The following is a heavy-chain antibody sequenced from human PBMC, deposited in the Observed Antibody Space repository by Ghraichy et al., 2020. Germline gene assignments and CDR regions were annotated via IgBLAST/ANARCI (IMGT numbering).Heavy chain of an antibody. CDR2: IYYSGST. CDR3: ATTNSGRMYYFDY. CDR1: GDSISSRRYY. J-gene: IGHJ4*02. V-gene: IGHV4-39*01. Sequence: SETLSLTCTVSGDSISSRRYYWGWVRQPPGKGLQWIGSIYYSGSTYYHPSLKSRVTISADTSKNQFSLKLNSVTAADTAVYYCATTNSGRMYYFDYWGQGTLVTVSS. D-gene: IGHD1-26*01.